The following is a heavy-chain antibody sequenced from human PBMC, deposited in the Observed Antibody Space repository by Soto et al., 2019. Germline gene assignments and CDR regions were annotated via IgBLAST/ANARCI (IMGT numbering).Heavy chain of an antibody. CDR2: IYYSGST. Sequence: PSETLSLTCTVSGGSISSYYWSWIRQPPGKGLEWIGYIYYSGSTNYNPSLKSRVTISVDTSKNQFSLKLSSVTAADTAVYYCARDRYSSGWYSIDYWGQGTLVTVSS. J-gene: IGHJ4*02. CDR3: ARDRYSSGWYSIDY. V-gene: IGHV4-59*01. D-gene: IGHD6-19*01. CDR1: GGSISSYY.